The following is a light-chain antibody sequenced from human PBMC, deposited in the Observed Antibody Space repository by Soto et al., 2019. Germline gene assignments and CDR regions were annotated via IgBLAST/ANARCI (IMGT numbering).Light chain of an antibody. CDR1: QTVSSSY. CDR3: QHYGSSPF. J-gene: IGKJ2*01. V-gene: IGKV3-20*01. CDR2: GTS. Sequence: EIVLTQSPGTLSLSPGERATLSCRASQTVSSSYLAWYQQKPGQPPRLLIYGTSSRFTGIPDRFSGSGSGTDFTLTISRLEPEDFAGYYCQHYGSSPFFGQGTKLEIK.